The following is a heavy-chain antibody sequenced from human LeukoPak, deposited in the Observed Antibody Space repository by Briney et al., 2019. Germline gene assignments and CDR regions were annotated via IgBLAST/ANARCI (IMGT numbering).Heavy chain of an antibody. D-gene: IGHD3-16*01. J-gene: IGHJ4*02. CDR2: ISSDGSNI. Sequence: PGGSLRLSCAASGFTFSRYWMHWVRQDPEKGLVWVSRISSDGSNIIYAGSVKGRFTISRDNAKNTLYLEMNSLRVEDTAVYYCARDWGGYGPTSHDYWGQGTLVTVSS. CDR1: GFTFSRYW. CDR3: ARDWGGYGPTSHDY. V-gene: IGHV3-74*01.